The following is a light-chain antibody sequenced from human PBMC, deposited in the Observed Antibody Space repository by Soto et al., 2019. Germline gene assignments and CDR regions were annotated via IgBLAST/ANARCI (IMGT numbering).Light chain of an antibody. J-gene: IGLJ1*01. CDR3: CSYAGSRTYV. CDR2: EVN. Sequence: QSVLTQPASVSGSPGQSITISCTGTGSDVGNYNFVSWVQQHPGKAPKLMIYEVNKQPSGVSTRFSGAKSGNTASRTIYGLQAHDEADYYCCSYAGSRTYVFGIGTKVTV. V-gene: IGLV2-23*02. CDR1: GSDVGNYNF.